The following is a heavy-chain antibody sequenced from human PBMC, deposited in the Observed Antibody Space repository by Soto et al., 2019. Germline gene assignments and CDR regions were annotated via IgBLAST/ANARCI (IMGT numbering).Heavy chain of an antibody. V-gene: IGHV1-24*01. CDR2: FDPEDGET. D-gene: IGHD3-9*01. Sequence: ASVKVSCKVSGYTLTELSMHWVRQAPGKGLEWMGGFDPEDGETIYAQKFQGRVTMTEDTSTDTAYMELSSLRSEDTAVYYCATESPRYYDILTGYYAPFDYWGQGTLVTVSS. CDR3: ATESPRYYDILTGYYAPFDY. J-gene: IGHJ4*02. CDR1: GYTLTELS.